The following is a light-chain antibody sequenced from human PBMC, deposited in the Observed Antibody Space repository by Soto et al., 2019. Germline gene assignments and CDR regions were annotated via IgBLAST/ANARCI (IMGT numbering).Light chain of an antibody. CDR3: QQYGSSPPWR. Sequence: EIVLTQSPGTLSLSPGERATLSCRASQSVSSSYLAWYQQKPGQAPRLLIYGASSSATGIPDRFSGSGSGTDFTLNISRLEPGDFAVYYCQQYGSSPPWRFGQGTKVEIK. CDR1: QSVSSSY. CDR2: GAS. J-gene: IGKJ1*01. V-gene: IGKV3-20*01.